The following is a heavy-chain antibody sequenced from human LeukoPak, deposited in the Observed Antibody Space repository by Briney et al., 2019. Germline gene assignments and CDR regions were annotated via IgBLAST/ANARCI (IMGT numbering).Heavy chain of an antibody. V-gene: IGHV3-72*01. D-gene: IGHD3-3*02. Sequence: GGSLRLSCAASGFTFSDHYMDWVRQAPGKGLEWVGRARNKANGYTTEHAASVHCTFTISRDDSKNSVYLQMDSLKTEDTAVYYCARYLTYPAFFDYWGQGTLVTVSS. J-gene: IGHJ4*02. CDR2: ARNKANGYTT. CDR1: GFTFSDHY. CDR3: ARYLTYPAFFDY.